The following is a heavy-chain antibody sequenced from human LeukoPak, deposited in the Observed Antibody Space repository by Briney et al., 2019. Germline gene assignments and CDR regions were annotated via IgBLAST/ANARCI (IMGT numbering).Heavy chain of an antibody. CDR3: ARFSRYEYYFDY. CDR2: IYYTGST. D-gene: IGHD1-14*01. CDR1: GGSISSSSYY. V-gene: IGHV4-39*01. J-gene: IGHJ4*02. Sequence: TSETLSLTCTVSGGSISSSSYYWGWVRQPPGKGLEWIGNIYYTGSTYYNPSLKSRVTISVDTSKNQFSLKLSSVTAADTAVYYCARFSRYEYYFDYWGQGTLVTVSS.